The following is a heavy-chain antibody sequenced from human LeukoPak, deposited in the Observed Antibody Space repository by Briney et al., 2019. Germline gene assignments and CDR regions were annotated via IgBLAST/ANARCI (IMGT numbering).Heavy chain of an antibody. CDR2: IYHSGTI. Sequence: SETLSLTCTVSGYSISSGYYWGWIRQPPGKGLEWLASIYHSGTIYYNPSLKSRVTISVDTSKNQFSLKLSSVTAADTAVYYCARSTAYYDFWSGYYTGYAFDIWGQGTMVTVSS. D-gene: IGHD3-3*01. V-gene: IGHV4-38-2*02. CDR1: GYSISSGYY. CDR3: ARSTAYYDFWSGYYTGYAFDI. J-gene: IGHJ3*02.